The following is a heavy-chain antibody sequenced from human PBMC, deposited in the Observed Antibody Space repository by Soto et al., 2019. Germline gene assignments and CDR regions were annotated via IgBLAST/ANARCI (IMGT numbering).Heavy chain of an antibody. D-gene: IGHD6-19*01. CDR3: ARSVAVPGAHIDY. J-gene: IGHJ4*02. V-gene: IGHV4-59*01. CDR2: VCYTGST. Sequence: SETLSLTCSVSGGSISGFYWSWIRQSPGKGLEWLGYVCYTGSTNYSPSLRGRVSISVDTSKNEFSLRLSSVTAADTAVYFCARSVAVPGAHIDYWGQGTQVTDSS. CDR1: GGSISGFY.